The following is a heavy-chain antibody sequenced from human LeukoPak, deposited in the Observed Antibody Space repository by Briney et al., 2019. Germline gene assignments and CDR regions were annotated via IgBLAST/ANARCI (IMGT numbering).Heavy chain of an antibody. J-gene: IGHJ4*02. CDR3: AGFSSGWEPL. CDR2: ITSDGGNT. V-gene: IGHV3-74*01. Sequence: GGSLRLSCAASGFTFSSYSMNWVRQAPGKGLVWVSRITSDGGNTKYADSVKGRFTISRDNAKNTLSLQMNSLRADDTAVYYCAGFSSGWEPLWGQGTLVTVSS. D-gene: IGHD6-19*01. CDR1: GFTFSSYS.